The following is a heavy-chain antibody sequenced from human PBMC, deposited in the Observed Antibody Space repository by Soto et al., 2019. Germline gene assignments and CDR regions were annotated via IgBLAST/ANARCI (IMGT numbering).Heavy chain of an antibody. CDR2: TIPIFGTA. D-gene: IGHD6-19*01. CDR1: GGTFSSYA. Sequence: GASVKVSCKASGGTFSSYAISWVRQAPGQGLEWMGGTIPIFGTANYAQKFQGRVTITADESTSTAYMELSSLRSEDTAVYYCARHPGGVAGPGGYFDYWGQGTLVTVSS. V-gene: IGHV1-69*13. CDR3: ARHPGGVAGPGGYFDY. J-gene: IGHJ4*02.